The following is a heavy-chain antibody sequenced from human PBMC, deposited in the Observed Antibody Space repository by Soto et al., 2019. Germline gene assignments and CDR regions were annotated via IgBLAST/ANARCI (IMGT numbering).Heavy chain of an antibody. CDR2: IYYSGST. V-gene: IGHV4-59*01. Sequence: QVQLQESGPGLVKPSETLSLTCTVSGGSISSYYWSWIRQPPGKGLEWIGYIYYSGSTNYNPSLTSRSTISVSASTNQFPLSLSSISAAAAAVDVCACARYGEAFDYWGQGTLVTVSS. D-gene: IGHD4-17*01. J-gene: IGHJ4*02. CDR3: ACARYGEAFDY. CDR1: GGSISSYY.